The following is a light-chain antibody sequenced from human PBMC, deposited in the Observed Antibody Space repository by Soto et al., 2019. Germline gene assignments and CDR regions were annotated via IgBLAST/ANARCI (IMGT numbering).Light chain of an antibody. CDR3: CSYAGSYTNYV. V-gene: IGLV2-11*01. CDR1: SSDVGGYNY. CDR2: DVS. Sequence: QSALTQPRSVSGSPGQSVTISCTGTSSDVGGYNYVSWYQQHPGKAPKLMIYDVSKRPSGVPDRFSGSKSGNTASLTISGLQAEDEADYYCCSYAGSYTNYVFGTGTKLPVL. J-gene: IGLJ1*01.